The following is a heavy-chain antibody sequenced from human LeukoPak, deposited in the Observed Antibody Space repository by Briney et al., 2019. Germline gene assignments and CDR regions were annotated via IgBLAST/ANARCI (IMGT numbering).Heavy chain of an antibody. CDR1: GFTVSSNY. J-gene: IGHJ4*02. Sequence: GGSLRLSCAASGFTVSSNYMGWVRQVPGKWPEWVSVMYTGGNTYYTDSVKGRFTISRDSPKNTLDLQMNSLRVEDTAVYYCARGRSNTSFFDYWGQGTLVTVSS. CDR2: MYTGGNT. CDR3: ARGRSNTSFFDY. D-gene: IGHD2-2*01. V-gene: IGHV3-66*01.